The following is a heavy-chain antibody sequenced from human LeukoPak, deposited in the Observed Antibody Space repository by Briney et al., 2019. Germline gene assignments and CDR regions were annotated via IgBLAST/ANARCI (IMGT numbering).Heavy chain of an antibody. Sequence: GGSLSLSCAASGFTFSHHGMHWVRRAPAKGLEWVAFILYDGSKKYYVDSVKGRFTISRDNSKNALSLQMNSLRAEDTAIYYCAKAIDKGTGYYMDFWGQGTLVTVSS. CDR3: AKAIDKGTGYYMDF. D-gene: IGHD3-22*01. CDR1: GFTFSHHG. V-gene: IGHV3-30*02. J-gene: IGHJ4*02. CDR2: ILYDGSKK.